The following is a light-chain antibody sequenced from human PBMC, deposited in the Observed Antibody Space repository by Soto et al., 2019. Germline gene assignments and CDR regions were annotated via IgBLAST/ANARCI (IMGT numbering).Light chain of an antibody. CDR3: QQYHSDPIT. Sequence: DFVMTQSPDSLAVSLGERATINCKSSQSVLSSSNNKNYLAWFQQKRGQPPKLLIYWASARKPGVPDRFIGSGSGTDFTLTITSLQAEDVAVYYCQQYHSDPITFGQGTRLEIK. CDR1: QSVLSSSNNKNY. CDR2: WAS. V-gene: IGKV4-1*01. J-gene: IGKJ5*01.